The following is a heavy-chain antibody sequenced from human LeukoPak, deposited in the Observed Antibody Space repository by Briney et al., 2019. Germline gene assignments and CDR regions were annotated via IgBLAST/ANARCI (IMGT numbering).Heavy chain of an antibody. CDR3: ARGGSSPPTRPFDY. D-gene: IGHD6-6*01. CDR2: INPNSGGT. CDR1: GYTFTCYY. V-gene: IGHV1-2*06. J-gene: IGHJ4*02. Sequence: ASVKVSCKASGYTFTCYYMHWVRQAPGQGLEWMGRINPNSGGTNYAQKFQGRVTMTRDTYISTAYMELSRLRSDDTAVYYCARGGSSPPTRPFDYWGQGTLVTVSS.